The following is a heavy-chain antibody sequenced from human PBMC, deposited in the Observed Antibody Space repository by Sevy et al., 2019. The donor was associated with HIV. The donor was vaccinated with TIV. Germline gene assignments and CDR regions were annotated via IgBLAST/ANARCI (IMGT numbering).Heavy chain of an antibody. D-gene: IGHD2-21*02. CDR2: IGYDGTIK. Sequence: GGALRLSCAASGFTFSSYVMHWVRQAPGKGLEWVALIGYDGTIKYNADSVKGRFTISRDNSKDTLFLQMNSLKPEDTAAYYCARGGGYCGGDCYSIDYWGQGALVTVSS. CDR1: GFTFSSYV. CDR3: ARGGGYCGGDCYSIDY. V-gene: IGHV3-30*02. J-gene: IGHJ4*02.